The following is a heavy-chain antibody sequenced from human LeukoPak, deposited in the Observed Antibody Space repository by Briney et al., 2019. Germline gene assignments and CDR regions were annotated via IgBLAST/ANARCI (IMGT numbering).Heavy chain of an antibody. CDR2: IIPIFGTA. J-gene: IGHJ5*02. CDR3: ARDNYAGANWFDP. CDR1: GGTFSSYA. Sequence: EASVKVSCKASGGTFSSYAISWVRQAPGQGLEWMGGIIPIFGTANYAQKFQGRVTITTDESTSTAYMELSSLRSEDTAVYYCARDNYAGANWFDPWGQGTLVTVSS. D-gene: IGHD1-7*01. V-gene: IGHV1-69*05.